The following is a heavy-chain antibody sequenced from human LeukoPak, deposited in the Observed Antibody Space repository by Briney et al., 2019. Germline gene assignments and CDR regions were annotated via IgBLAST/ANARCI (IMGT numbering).Heavy chain of an antibody. CDR3: TRRLDE. CDR1: GFSFNNDW. V-gene: IGHV3-7*01. J-gene: IGHJ4*02. D-gene: IGHD3-16*01. CDR2: INQDGSEK. Sequence: PGGSLRLSCATSGFSFNNDWMDWVRQAPGKGLEWVANINQDGSEKNYLDSVKGRFTISRDNAQNSLYLQMNGLRVEDTAVYYCTRRLDEWGQGTLVTVSS.